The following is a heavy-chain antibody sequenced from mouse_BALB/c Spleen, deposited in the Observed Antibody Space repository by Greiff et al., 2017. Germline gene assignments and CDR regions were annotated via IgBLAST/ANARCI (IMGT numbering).Heavy chain of an antibody. CDR3: ARRNGYYAMDY. V-gene: IGHV1-39*01. J-gene: IGHJ4*01. Sequence: VHVKQSGPELVKPGASVKISCKASGYTFTGYNMNWVKQSNGKSLEWIGNIDPYYGGTSYNQKFKGKATLTVDKSSSTAYMQLKSLTSEDSAVYYCARRNGYYAMDYWGQGTSVTVSS. CDR2: IDPYYGGT. CDR1: GYTFTGYN.